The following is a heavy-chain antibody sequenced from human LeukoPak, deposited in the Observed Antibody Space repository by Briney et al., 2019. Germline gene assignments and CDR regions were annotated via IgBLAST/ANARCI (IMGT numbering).Heavy chain of an antibody. D-gene: IGHD3-22*01. CDR1: GFTFSSYA. Sequence: GGSLRLSCAASGFTFSSYAMSWVRQAPGKGLEWVSAISGSGGSTYYADSVKGRFTISRDNSKNTLYLQMNSLRAEDTAVYYCAEDGTMIEGVEYFQHWGQGTLVTVSS. V-gene: IGHV3-23*01. J-gene: IGHJ1*01. CDR3: AEDGTMIEGVEYFQH. CDR2: ISGSGGST.